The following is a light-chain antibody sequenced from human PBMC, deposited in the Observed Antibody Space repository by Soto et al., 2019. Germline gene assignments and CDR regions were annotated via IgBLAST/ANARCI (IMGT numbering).Light chain of an antibody. CDR2: DAS. V-gene: IGKV1-5*01. J-gene: IGKJ1*01. CDR1: QSISSR. CDR3: QQSYSSPPT. Sequence: DIQMTQSPSTLSASVGDRVTITCRASQSISSRLAWYQQKPGKAPKFLVYDASNLESGVPSRFSGSGSGTEFTLTISSLQPDDFATYYCQQSYSSPPTFGQGTKVDIK.